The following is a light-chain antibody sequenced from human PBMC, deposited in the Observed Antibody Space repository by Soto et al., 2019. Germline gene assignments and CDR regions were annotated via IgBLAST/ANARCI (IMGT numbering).Light chain of an antibody. CDR3: CSYAGSYTYV. J-gene: IGLJ2*01. CDR2: DVS. V-gene: IGLV2-11*01. Sequence: QSVLTQPRSVSGSPGQSVTISCTGTSSDVGGYNYVSWYQQHPGKAPKLMIYDVSKRPSGVPDRFSGSKSGKTASLTISGLQAEDEGDYYCCSYAGSYTYVFGGGTKLTVL. CDR1: SSDVGGYNY.